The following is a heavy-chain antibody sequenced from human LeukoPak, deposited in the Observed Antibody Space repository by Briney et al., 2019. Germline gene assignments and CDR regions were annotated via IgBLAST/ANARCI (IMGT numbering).Heavy chain of an antibody. CDR1: GFTSIAYA. D-gene: IGHD1-26*01. CDR3: AKKVVVGATSPYSDFQD. V-gene: IGHV3-23*01. Sequence: PGGSLRLSCVGSGFTSIAYALTWARQAPGKGLEWVSGISGGGVTTYYADSVKGRFTISRDNSKNTLYLQMNSLRAEDTALYYCAKKVVVGATSPYSDFQDWGQGTLVTVSS. CDR2: ISGGGVTT. J-gene: IGHJ1*01.